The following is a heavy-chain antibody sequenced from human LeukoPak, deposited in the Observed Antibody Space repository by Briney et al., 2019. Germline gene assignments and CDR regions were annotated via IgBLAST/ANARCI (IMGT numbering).Heavy chain of an antibody. J-gene: IGHJ3*02. D-gene: IGHD6-13*01. V-gene: IGHV3-23*01. CDR2: ISGSGGST. Sequence: GGSLRLSFAASGFTFSSYAMSWVRQAPGKGLEWVSAISGSGGSTYYADSVKGRFTISRDNSKNTLYLQMNSLRAEDTAVYYCAKGLRGAQQPFGIWGQGTMVTVSS. CDR1: GFTFSSYA. CDR3: AKGLRGAQQPFGI.